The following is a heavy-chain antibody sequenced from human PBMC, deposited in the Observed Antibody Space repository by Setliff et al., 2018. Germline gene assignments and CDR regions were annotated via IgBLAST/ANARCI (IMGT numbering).Heavy chain of an antibody. CDR1: GYTFTGYY. CDR3: ARRRYYYDSSGYRWGGFYFDY. Sequence: EASVKVSCKASGYTFTGYYMHWVRQAPGQGLEWMGWINPNSGGTNYAQKFQGWVTMTRDTSISTAYMELSRLRFDDTAVYYCARRRYYYDSSGYRWGGFYFDYWGQGTLVTVSS. CDR2: INPNSGGT. V-gene: IGHV1-2*04. D-gene: IGHD3-22*01. J-gene: IGHJ4*02.